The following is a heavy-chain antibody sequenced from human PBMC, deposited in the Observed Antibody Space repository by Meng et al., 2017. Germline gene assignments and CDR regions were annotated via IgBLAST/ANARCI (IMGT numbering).Heavy chain of an antibody. Sequence: GSLRLSCTVSGGSVSSGSYYWSWIRQPPGKGLEWIGYIYYSGSTNYNPSLKSRVTISVDTSKNQFSLKLSSVTAADTAVYYCARGVLLFYGSMSQYYYGMAVWGQGTMVTVSS. CDR1: GGSVSSGSYY. V-gene: IGHV4-61*01. D-gene: IGHD4-23*01. J-gene: IGHJ6*02. CDR3: ARGVLLFYGSMSQYYYGMAV. CDR2: IYYSGST.